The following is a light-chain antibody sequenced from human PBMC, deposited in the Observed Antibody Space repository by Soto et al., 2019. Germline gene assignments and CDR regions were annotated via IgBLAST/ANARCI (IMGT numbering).Light chain of an antibody. V-gene: IGKV4-1*01. J-gene: IGKJ1*01. Sequence: DIVMTQSPDSLAVSLGERATINCKSSQSVLYSSNNKNYLAWYQQKPGQPPKLLIYWASTRESGVPDQFSGSGSGTDFTLTISSLQAEDVAVYYCQQYYSDLRTFGQGTKVEIK. CDR1: QSVLYSSNNKNY. CDR3: QQYYSDLRT. CDR2: WAS.